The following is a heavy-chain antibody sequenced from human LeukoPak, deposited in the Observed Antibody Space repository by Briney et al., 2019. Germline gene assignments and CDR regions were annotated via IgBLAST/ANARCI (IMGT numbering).Heavy chain of an antibody. CDR3: ASISSGDSSGHNY. V-gene: IGHV1-69*13. Sequence: SVNVSCKASGGTFSSYAISWVRQAPGQGLEWMGGIIPILGTANYAQKFQGRVTITADESTSTAYMELSSLRSEDTAVYYCASISSGDSSGHNYWGQGTLVTVSS. D-gene: IGHD3-22*01. CDR2: IIPILGTA. CDR1: GGTFSSYA. J-gene: IGHJ4*02.